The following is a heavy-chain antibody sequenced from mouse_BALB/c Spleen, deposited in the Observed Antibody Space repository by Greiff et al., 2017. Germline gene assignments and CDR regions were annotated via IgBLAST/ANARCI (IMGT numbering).Heavy chain of an antibody. D-gene: IGHD2-14*01. CDR2: IRLKSNNYAT. V-gene: IGHV6-6*02. J-gene: IGHJ4*01. CDR3: TRNYRYDRYYAMDY. CDR1: GFTFSNYW. Sequence: EVQGVESGGGLVQPGGSMKLSCVASGFTFSNYWMNWVRQSPEKGLEWVAEIRLKSNNYATHYAESVKGRFTISREDSKSSVYLQMNNLRAEDTGIYYCTRNYRYDRYYAMDYWGQGTSVTVSS.